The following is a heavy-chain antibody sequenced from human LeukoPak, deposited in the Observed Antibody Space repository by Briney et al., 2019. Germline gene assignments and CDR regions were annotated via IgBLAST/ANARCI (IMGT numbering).Heavy chain of an antibody. CDR2: IYYSGST. CDR1: GGSISSSSYY. CDR3: ARGLSGSPIGWFDP. D-gene: IGHD1-26*01. Sequence: PSETLSLTCTVSGGSISSSSYYWDWIRQPPGKGLEWIGSIYYSGSTSYNPSLKSRVTISVDTSKNQFSLKLTSVTAADTAVYYCARGLSGSPIGWFDPWGQGTLVTVSS. J-gene: IGHJ5*02. V-gene: IGHV4-39*01.